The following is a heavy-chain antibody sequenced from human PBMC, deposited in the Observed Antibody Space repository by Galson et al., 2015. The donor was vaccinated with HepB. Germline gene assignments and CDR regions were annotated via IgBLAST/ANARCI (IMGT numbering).Heavy chain of an antibody. CDR1: GGSISSGGYY. Sequence: TLSLTCTVSGGSISSGGYYWSWIRHHPGKGLEWIGYIYYSGSTYYNPSLKSRVTISVDTSKNQFSLKLSSVTAADTAVYYCARTIGYCSSTSCSSPYMDVWGKGTTVTVSS. CDR3: ARTIGYCSSTSCSSPYMDV. V-gene: IGHV4-31*03. CDR2: IYYSGST. D-gene: IGHD2-2*01. J-gene: IGHJ6*03.